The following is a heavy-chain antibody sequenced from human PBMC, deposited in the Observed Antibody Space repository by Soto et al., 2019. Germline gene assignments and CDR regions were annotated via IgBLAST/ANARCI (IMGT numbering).Heavy chain of an antibody. D-gene: IGHD6-19*01. V-gene: IGHV1-18*01. CDR2: ISGYNGNT. CDR3: SRFIMVGGWFDPNYYHGMDV. Sequence: QVQLVQSGAEVKKPGASVTVSCKTSGYTFSNYGINWVRQAPGQGLEWMGWISGYNGNTNYAQTAQGRVTMTTDTSTCTVYMELRSLKSDDTAIYYCSRFIMVGGWFDPNYYHGMDVWGQGTTVTVSS. CDR1: GYTFSNYG. J-gene: IGHJ6*02.